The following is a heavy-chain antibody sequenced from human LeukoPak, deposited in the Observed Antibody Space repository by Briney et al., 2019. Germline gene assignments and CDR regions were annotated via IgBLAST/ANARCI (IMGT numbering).Heavy chain of an antibody. D-gene: IGHD1-26*01. CDR2: IFHSGST. CDR1: GGSISSSNW. V-gene: IGHV4-4*02. CDR3: ARDLSTMDGRTMGGY. J-gene: IGHJ4*02. Sequence: SETLSLTCAVSGGSISSSNWWSWVRPPPGKGLEWIGEIFHSGSTNHNPSLKSRVTKSLDKSKNQFSLKLYSVTAADTAVYYCARDLSTMDGRTMGGYWGQGTLVTVSS.